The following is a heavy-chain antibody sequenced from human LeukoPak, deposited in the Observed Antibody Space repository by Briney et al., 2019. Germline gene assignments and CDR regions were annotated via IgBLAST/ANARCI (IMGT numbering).Heavy chain of an antibody. CDR1: GGSFSGYY. J-gene: IGHJ4*02. D-gene: IGHD3-16*01. CDR3: ARGRIMITFGGVIFDY. Sequence: PSETLSLTCAVYGGSFSGYYWSWIRQPPGKGLEWIGEINHSGSTNYNPSLKSRVTISVDTSRNQFSLKLSSVTAADTAVYYCARGRIMITFGGVIFDYWGQGTLVTASS. V-gene: IGHV4-34*01. CDR2: INHSGST.